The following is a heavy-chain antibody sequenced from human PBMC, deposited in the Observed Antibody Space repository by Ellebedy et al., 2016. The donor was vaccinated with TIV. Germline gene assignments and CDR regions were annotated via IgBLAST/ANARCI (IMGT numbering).Heavy chain of an antibody. J-gene: IGHJ3*02. V-gene: IGHV4-31*03. Sequence: SETLSLXXTVSGGSITSGDYYWSWIRQHPGKGLEWIRYIYYSGGTYYNPSLKSRVTISVDTSKNQFSLKLSSVTAADTAVYYCARKSTAPDAFDIWGQGTMVTVSS. CDR2: IYYSGGT. CDR1: GGSITSGDYY. CDR3: ARKSTAPDAFDI. D-gene: IGHD4-11*01.